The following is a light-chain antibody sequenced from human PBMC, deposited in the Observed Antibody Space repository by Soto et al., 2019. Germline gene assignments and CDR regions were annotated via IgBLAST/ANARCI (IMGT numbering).Light chain of an antibody. Sequence: QSVLTQPPSASGSPGQSVTISCTGTSGDVGGYKFVSWYRQYPGKAPKVMIYEVTKRPSGVPDRFSGSKSGNTASLTVSGLQAEDEADYYCSSYAGSNNFVFGTGTKVTVL. V-gene: IGLV2-8*01. CDR3: SSYAGSNNFV. J-gene: IGLJ1*01. CDR1: SGDVGGYKF. CDR2: EVT.